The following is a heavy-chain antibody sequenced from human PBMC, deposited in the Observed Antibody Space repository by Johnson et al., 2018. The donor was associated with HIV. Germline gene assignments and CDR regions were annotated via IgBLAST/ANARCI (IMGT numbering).Heavy chain of an antibody. CDR3: AKAYCPGCDAFDI. CDR1: GFTFSSYG. Sequence: QVQLVESGGGVVQPGRSLRLSCAASGFTFSSYGMHWVRQAPGKGLEWVAFIRYDGSNKYYGDSVKGRFTISRDNSKNTLYLQMDSLRIEDTGVYYCAKAYCPGCDAFDIWGPGTMVTVSS. D-gene: IGHD2-21*01. J-gene: IGHJ3*02. CDR2: IRYDGSNK. V-gene: IGHV3-30*02.